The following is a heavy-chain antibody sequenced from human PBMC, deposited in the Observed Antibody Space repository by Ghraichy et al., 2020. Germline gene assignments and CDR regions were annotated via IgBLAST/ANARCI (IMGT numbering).Heavy chain of an antibody. CDR2: FDPEDGET. CDR1: GYTLTELS. V-gene: IGHV1-24*01. D-gene: IGHD6-19*01. CDR3: ATGELAVAGTGY. Sequence: ASVKVSCKVSGYTLTELSMHWVRQAPGKGLEWMGGFDPEDGETIYAQKFQGRVTMTEDTSTDTAYMELSSLRSEDTAVYYCATGELAVAGTGYWGQGTLVTVSS. J-gene: IGHJ4*02.